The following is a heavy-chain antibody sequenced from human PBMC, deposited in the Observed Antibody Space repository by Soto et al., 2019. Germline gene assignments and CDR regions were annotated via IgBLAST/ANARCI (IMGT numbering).Heavy chain of an antibody. CDR3: ARTTTVRDAFDI. J-gene: IGHJ3*02. Sequence: QVQLVQSGAEVKKPGSSVKVSCKASGGTFSSYTISWVRQAPGQGLEWMGRIIPILGIANYAQKFQGRVTIXAXXSTSTAYMELSSLRSEDTAVYYCARTTTVRDAFDIWGQGTMVTVSS. CDR2: IIPILGIA. V-gene: IGHV1-69*02. CDR1: GGTFSSYT. D-gene: IGHD3-10*01.